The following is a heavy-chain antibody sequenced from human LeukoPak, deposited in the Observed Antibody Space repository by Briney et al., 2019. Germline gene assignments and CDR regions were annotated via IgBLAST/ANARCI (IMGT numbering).Heavy chain of an antibody. Sequence: PGGSLRLSCAASGFIFRSYAMSWVRQAPGKGLEWVSSVRGSGTNAIYADSVKGRFTISRDNSKNTLYLQMNSLRADDTAVYYCAKDSPGCSSTSCYFHYWGQGSLVTVSS. CDR2: VRGSGTNA. D-gene: IGHD2-2*01. CDR3: AKDSPGCSSTSCYFHY. V-gene: IGHV3-23*01. J-gene: IGHJ4*02. CDR1: GFIFRSYA.